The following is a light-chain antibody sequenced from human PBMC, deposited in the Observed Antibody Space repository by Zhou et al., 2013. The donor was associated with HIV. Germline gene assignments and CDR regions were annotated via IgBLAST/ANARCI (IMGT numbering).Light chain of an antibody. CDR2: GAF. CDR1: QGISSN. CDR3: QQYNNWPPWT. V-gene: IGKV3-15*01. J-gene: IGKJ1*01. Sequence: EIVMTQSPATLSVSSGERVTLSCRASQGISSNLAWYQQKPGQAPRLLIYGAFTRATGIPARFSGSGSGTEFTLTISTMQSEDFAVYYCQQYNNWPPWTFGQGTKVEMK.